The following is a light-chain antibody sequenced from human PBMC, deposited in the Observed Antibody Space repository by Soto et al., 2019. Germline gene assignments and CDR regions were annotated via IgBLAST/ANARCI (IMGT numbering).Light chain of an antibody. V-gene: IGLV2-14*01. Sequence: QSALTQPASVSGSPGESITISCTGTSSDVGGYNYVSWYQQHPGKAPKLMIYEVSNRPSGVSKRFSGSKSGNTASLTISGLQAEDEADYYCSSYTSSSTLVFGTGTKVPVL. CDR3: SSYTSSSTLV. J-gene: IGLJ1*01. CDR2: EVS. CDR1: SSDVGGYNY.